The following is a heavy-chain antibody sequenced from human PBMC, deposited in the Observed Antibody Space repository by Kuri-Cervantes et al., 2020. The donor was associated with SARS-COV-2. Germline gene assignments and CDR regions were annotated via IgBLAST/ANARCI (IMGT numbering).Heavy chain of an antibody. CDR1: GYSISSGYY. CDR2: ISYSGST. CDR3: ARLSRRYCSSISCTPYYFDY. D-gene: IGHD2-2*01. V-gene: IGHV4-38-2*01. Sequence: SETLSLTCAVSGYSISSGYYWGWIRQPPGKGLEWIGSISYSGSTYYNPSLKSRVTISVDTSKNQFSLKLSSVTAADTAVYYCARLSRRYCSSISCTPYYFDYWGQGTLVTVSS. J-gene: IGHJ4*02.